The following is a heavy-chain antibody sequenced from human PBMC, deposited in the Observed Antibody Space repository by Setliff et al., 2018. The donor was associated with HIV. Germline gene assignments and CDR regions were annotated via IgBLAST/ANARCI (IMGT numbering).Heavy chain of an antibody. Sequence: GGSLRLSCEASGFTFSTYSMNWVRQAPGKGLEYVSAISSNGGSTYYADSVKGRFTISRDNSKNTLYLQMNSLRAEDTAVYYCAKDFGYSYGYIFDYWGQGTLVTVSS. V-gene: IGHV3-64*04. CDR2: ISSNGGST. CDR3: AKDFGYSYGYIFDY. J-gene: IGHJ4*02. D-gene: IGHD5-18*01. CDR1: GFTFSTYS.